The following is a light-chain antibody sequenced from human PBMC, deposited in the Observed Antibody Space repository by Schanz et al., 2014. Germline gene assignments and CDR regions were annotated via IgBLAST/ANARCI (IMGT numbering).Light chain of an antibody. CDR1: SSNIGAGYD. CDR3: AAWDDSLNGWV. J-gene: IGLJ3*02. CDR2: ANN. Sequence: QSVLTQPPSVSGAPGQRVTISCTGSSSNIGAGYDVHWYQQFPGTAPKLLIYANNNRPSGVPDRFSGSKSGTSASLAISGLQSEDEADYYCAAWDDSLNGWVFGGGTKLTVL. V-gene: IGLV1-40*01.